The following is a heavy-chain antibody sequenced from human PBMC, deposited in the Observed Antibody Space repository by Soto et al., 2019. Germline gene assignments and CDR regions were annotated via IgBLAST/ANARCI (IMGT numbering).Heavy chain of an antibody. D-gene: IGHD2-15*01. Sequence: QVQLVESGGGVVQPGTSLRLSCTASGFTFSNYSMHWVRQAPGKGLEWVAVTSYDGSNKYYADSVKGRFTISRDNSKNTMYVQMNSLRGEDTAIYYCARDQKGGHCSGGSCNYCYGMDVWGQGTTVTVSS. CDR2: TSYDGSNK. J-gene: IGHJ6*02. CDR3: ARDQKGGHCSGGSCNYCYGMDV. V-gene: IGHV3-30-3*01. CDR1: GFTFSNYS.